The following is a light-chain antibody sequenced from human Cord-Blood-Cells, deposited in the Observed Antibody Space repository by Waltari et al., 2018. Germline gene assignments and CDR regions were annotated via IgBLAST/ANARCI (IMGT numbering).Light chain of an antibody. J-gene: IGLJ3*02. CDR2: RNN. V-gene: IGLV1-47*01. CDR1: SSNIGSNY. Sequence: QSVLTQPPSASGTPGQRVTISCSGSSSNIGSNYVYWYQQLPGTAPKHLIYRNNQRPSAVPDRFSGSKSGTSASLAISGLRSEDEADYYCAAWDDSLSGWVVGGGTKLTVL. CDR3: AAWDDSLSGWV.